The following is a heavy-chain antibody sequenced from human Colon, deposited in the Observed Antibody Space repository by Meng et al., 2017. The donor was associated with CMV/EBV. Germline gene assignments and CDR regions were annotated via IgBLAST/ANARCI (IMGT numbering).Heavy chain of an antibody. D-gene: IGHD3-16*01. J-gene: IGHJ4*01. CDR3: ARGRITFFGGIMPAIYYFDY. CDR1: GGSFSDYY. CDR2: INHSGST. Sequence: SETLSLTCAVYGGSFSDYYWSWVRQPPGKGLEWIGEINHSGSTNYNPSLKSRVTMSVDTSKNQFSLNLSSVTAADTAVYYCARGRITFFGGIMPAIYYFDYWGHGTLVTVSS. V-gene: IGHV4-34*01.